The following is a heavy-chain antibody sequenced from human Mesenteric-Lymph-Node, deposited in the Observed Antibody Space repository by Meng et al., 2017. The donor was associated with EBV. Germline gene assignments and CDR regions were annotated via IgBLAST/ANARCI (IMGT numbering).Heavy chain of an antibody. V-gene: IGHV1-18*01. J-gene: IGHJ5*02. Sequence: QDQVGQSGAEVEKPGASVKVSCKASGYSFTNFGISWVRQAPGQGLEWLGWISADNGNTNYAEKFQGRVTMTTDTSTSTVHMEVRSLRPDDTAVYYCARTGGELLIWFNPWGQGTLVTVSS. CDR2: ISADNGNT. CDR1: GYSFTNFG. D-gene: IGHD3-10*01. CDR3: ARTGGELLIWFNP.